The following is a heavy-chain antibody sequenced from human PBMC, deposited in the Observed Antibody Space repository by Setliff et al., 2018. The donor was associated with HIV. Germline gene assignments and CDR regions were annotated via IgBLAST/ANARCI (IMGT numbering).Heavy chain of an antibody. J-gene: IGHJ3*02. Sequence: PSETLSLTCAVYGGSFSGYYWSWIRQPPGEGLEWIGEINQSGSTNYNPSLKSRVTISVDTSKNQFSLKLNSMTAADTGVYYCARRSRSYSSSPFQGGAFDIWGQGTMVTVSS. CDR1: GGSFSGYY. V-gene: IGHV4-34*01. CDR2: INQSGST. CDR3: ARRSRSYSSSPFQGGAFDI. D-gene: IGHD6-6*01.